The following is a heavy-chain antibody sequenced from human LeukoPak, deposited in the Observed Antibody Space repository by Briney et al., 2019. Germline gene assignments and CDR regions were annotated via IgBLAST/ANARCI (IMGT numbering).Heavy chain of an antibody. CDR1: GFTFSSYS. V-gene: IGHV3-21*01. CDR2: ISSSSSYI. Sequence: KPGGSLRLSCAASGFTFSSYSMNWVRQAPGKGLEWVSSISSSSSYIYYADSVKGRFTISRDNAKNSLYLQMNSLRAEDTAVYYCASKYYYGSGSYLRGTRHADAFDIWGQGTMVTVSS. J-gene: IGHJ3*02. CDR3: ASKYYYGSGSYLRGTRHADAFDI. D-gene: IGHD3-10*01.